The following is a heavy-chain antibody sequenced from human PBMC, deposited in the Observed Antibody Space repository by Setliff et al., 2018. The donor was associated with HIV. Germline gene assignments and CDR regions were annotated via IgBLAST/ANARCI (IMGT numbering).Heavy chain of an antibody. D-gene: IGHD3-3*02. Sequence: SETLSLTCTVSGGSIRSGAYYWNWIRQSAGKGLEWIGHFYGTASTNYSPSLKSRLTISVDTWENEVSLKLSSVTAADTAIYYCARGDQLGLDIWGQGAKATVSS. CDR3: ARGDQLGLDI. CDR1: GGSIRSGAYY. J-gene: IGHJ3*02. CDR2: FYGTAST. V-gene: IGHV4-61*09.